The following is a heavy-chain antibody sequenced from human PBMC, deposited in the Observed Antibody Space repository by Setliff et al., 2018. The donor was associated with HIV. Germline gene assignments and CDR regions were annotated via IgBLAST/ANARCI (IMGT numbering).Heavy chain of an antibody. D-gene: IGHD2-15*01. CDR2: ISAYNGNT. Sequence: ASVKVSCKASGYTFTSSDISWVRQAPGQGLEYLGWISAYNGNTNYAQKVQGRITMTTDASTSTLDLELRSLTSDDTAVYYCARFSSGGWSLEVFDIWGQGTMVTVSS. CDR1: GYTFTSSD. CDR3: ARFSSGGWSLEVFDI. J-gene: IGHJ3*02. V-gene: IGHV1-18*01.